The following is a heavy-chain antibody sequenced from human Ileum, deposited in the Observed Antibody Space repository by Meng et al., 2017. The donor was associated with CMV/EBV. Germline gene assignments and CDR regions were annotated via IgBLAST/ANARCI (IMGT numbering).Heavy chain of an antibody. D-gene: IGHD2-8*02. CDR2: INHSGST. CDR1: GGSFSGYY. Sequence: SETLSLTCAVYGGSFSGYYWSWIRQPPGKGLEWIGEINHSGSTNYNPSLKSRVTISVDTSKNQFSLKLSSVTAADTAVYFCARSPGFWSLDFWGRGTLVTVSS. J-gene: IGHJ4*02. V-gene: IGHV4-34*01. CDR3: ARSPGFWSLDF.